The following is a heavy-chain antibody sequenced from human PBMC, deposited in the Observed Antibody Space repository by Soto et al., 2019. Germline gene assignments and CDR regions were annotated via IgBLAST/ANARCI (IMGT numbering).Heavy chain of an antibody. CDR3: GKDQDTSAWYYFDY. CDR2: ISGSGGIT. D-gene: IGHD6-19*01. Sequence: GSLRLSCAASGFTFSGYAMSWVRQAPGKGLEWVSGISGSGGITHYAESVKGRFTTSRDNSKNTLYLQMDSLRVEDTAVYYCGKDQDTSAWYYFDYWGQGTLVTVSS. J-gene: IGHJ4*02. V-gene: IGHV3-23*01. CDR1: GFTFSGYA.